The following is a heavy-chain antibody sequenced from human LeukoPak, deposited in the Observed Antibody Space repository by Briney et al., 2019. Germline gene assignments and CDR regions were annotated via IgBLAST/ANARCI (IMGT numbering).Heavy chain of an antibody. Sequence: ASVKVSCKASGYTFISYGISWVRQAPGQGLEWMGWISVYNGNTNYAQKLQGRVTMTTDTSTSTAYMELRSLRSDDTAVYYCAREYYGSGSYYLGGMDVWGQGTTVTVSS. CDR1: GYTFISYG. V-gene: IGHV1-18*01. D-gene: IGHD3-10*01. CDR3: AREYYGSGSYYLGGMDV. CDR2: ISVYNGNT. J-gene: IGHJ6*02.